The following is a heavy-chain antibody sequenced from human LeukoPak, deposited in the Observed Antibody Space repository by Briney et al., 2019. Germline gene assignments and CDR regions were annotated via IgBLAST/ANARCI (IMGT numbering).Heavy chain of an antibody. CDR1: GYTFTGYY. D-gene: IGHD3-22*01. J-gene: IGHJ4*02. CDR2: INPSSGGT. CDR3: AREVGYDSSGYYRKYFDY. V-gene: IGHV1-2*02. Sequence: ASVKVSCKASGYTFTGYYMHWVRQAPGQGLEWMGWINPSSGGTNYAQKFQGRVTMTRDTSISTAYMELSRLRSDDTAVYYCAREVGYDSSGYYRKYFDYWGQGTLVTVSS.